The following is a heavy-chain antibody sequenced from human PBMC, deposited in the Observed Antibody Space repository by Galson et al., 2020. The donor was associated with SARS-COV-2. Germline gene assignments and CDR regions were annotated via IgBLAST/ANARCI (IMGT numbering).Heavy chain of an antibody. CDR3: AGGIYYDSSGYSLNYYYYGMDV. CDR2: ISSSSSYT. CDR1: GFTFSDYY. Sequence: TGGSLRLSCAASGFTFSDYYMSWIRQAPGKGLEWVSYISSSSSYTNYADSVKGRFTISRDNAKNSLYLQMNSLRAEDTAVYYCAGGIYYDSSGYSLNYYYYGMDVWGQ. J-gene: IGHJ6*02. V-gene: IGHV3-11*06. D-gene: IGHD3-22*01.